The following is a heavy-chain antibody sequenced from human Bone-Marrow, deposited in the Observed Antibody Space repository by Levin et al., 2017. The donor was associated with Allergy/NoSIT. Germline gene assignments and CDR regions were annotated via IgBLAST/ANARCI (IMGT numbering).Heavy chain of an antibody. CDR2: ISGSGSTT. Sequence: LSLTCAASGFVFSTFAMSWVRQAPGKGLEWVSAISGSGSTTYYADSVKGRFTISRDNSKNTLYLQINSLRAEDTGVYFCAQDRHVEVSLFHIWGQGTTVIVSS. CDR3: AQDRHVEVSLFHI. V-gene: IGHV3-23*01. J-gene: IGHJ3*02. D-gene: IGHD3-16*01. CDR1: GFVFSTFA.